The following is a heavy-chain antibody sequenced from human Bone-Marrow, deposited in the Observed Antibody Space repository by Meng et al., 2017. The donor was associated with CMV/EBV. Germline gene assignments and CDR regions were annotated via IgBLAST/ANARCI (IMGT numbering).Heavy chain of an antibody. D-gene: IGHD6-25*01. CDR1: GYSFTSYW. J-gene: IGHJ4*02. Sequence: KVFCKGSGYSFTSYWIGWVRQMPGKGLEWMGIIYPGDSDTRYSPSFQGQVTISADKSISTAYLQWSSLKASDTAMYYCARHRRAIAAVDYWGQGTLVTVSS. V-gene: IGHV5-51*01. CDR2: IYPGDSDT. CDR3: ARHRRAIAAVDY.